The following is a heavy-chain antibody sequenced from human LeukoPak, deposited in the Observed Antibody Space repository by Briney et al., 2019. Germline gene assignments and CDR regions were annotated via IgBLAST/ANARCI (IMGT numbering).Heavy chain of an antibody. V-gene: IGHV1-2*02. J-gene: IGHJ5*02. CDR2: INPNSGGT. CDR1: GYSFTDYY. D-gene: IGHD1-26*01. Sequence: ASVKVSCKTSGYSFTDYYMHWVRQAPGQGLEWMGWINPNSGGTSTAQKFQGRITMTRDTSITTVYMEVSWLTSDDTAIYYCARADRLDGSPYLIGPWGQGTLVTVSS. CDR3: ARADRLDGSPYLIGP.